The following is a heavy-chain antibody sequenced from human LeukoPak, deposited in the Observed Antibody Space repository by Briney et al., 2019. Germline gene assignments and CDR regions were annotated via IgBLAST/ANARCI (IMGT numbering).Heavy chain of an antibody. CDR1: GFTFSSYS. Sequence: GGSLRLSCAASGFTFSSYSMNWVCQAPGKGLEWVSSISSSSSYIYYADSVKGRFTISRDNAKNSLYLQMNSLRAEDTAVYYCAREPPRTLGYCSGGSCYPGYFDYWGQGTLVTVSS. CDR3: AREPPRTLGYCSGGSCYPGYFDY. D-gene: IGHD2-15*01. J-gene: IGHJ4*02. V-gene: IGHV3-21*01. CDR2: ISSSSSYI.